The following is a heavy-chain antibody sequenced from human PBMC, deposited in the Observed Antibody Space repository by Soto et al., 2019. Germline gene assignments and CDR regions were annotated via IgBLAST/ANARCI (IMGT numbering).Heavy chain of an antibody. CDR1: GFTFSSYA. CDR3: PNPPGGYCFAP. J-gene: IGHJ5*02. V-gene: IGHV3-23*01. D-gene: IGHD2-8*02. Sequence: EVQLLESGGGLVQPGGSLRLSCAASGFTFSSYAMSWVRQAPGKGLEWVSAISGSGGSTYYADSVKGRFTISRDNSKNTLYLQMNSLRAEDPAVYYCPNPPGGYCFAPWCQGTLVPVSS. CDR2: ISGSGGST.